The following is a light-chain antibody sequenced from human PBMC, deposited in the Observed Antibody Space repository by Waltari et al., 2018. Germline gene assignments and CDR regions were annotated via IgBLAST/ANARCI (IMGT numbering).Light chain of an antibody. V-gene: IGKV1-27*01. CDR3: QKYDSVPLT. J-gene: IGKJ4*01. CDR1: QDINND. CDR2: AAS. Sequence: DIQMTQSPSSLSTSVGDRVTITCRASQDINNDLAWYQQKPGKVPKLLIYAASNLQSVVPSRFSGSGSGTDFTLTIASLQPEDVASYYCQKYDSVPLTFGGGTKVEIK.